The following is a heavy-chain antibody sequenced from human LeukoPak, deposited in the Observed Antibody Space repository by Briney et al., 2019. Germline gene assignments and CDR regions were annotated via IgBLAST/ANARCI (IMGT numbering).Heavy chain of an antibody. CDR2: IYHSGST. CDR1: GYSNSSGYY. J-gene: IGHJ4*02. CDR3: ARQESGSYLED. Sequence: PSETLSLTCTVSGYSNSSGYYWGWIRQPPGKGLEWIGGIYHSGSTYYNPSLKSRVTISVDTSKNQFSLKLSSVTAADTAVYYCARQESGSYLEDWGQGTLVTVSS. D-gene: IGHD1-26*01. V-gene: IGHV4-38-2*02.